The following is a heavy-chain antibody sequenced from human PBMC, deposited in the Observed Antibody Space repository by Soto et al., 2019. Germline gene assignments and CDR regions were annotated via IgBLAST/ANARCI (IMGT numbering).Heavy chain of an antibody. V-gene: IGHV3-33*01. J-gene: IGHJ4*02. CDR2: IWYDGSTK. Sequence: PVGSVRLSCAASGFMFRSYAMHWVRQAPGKGLEWVAGIWYDGSTKYYGDSVKGRYSISRDNSKNMLDLQMNSLRAEDTAVYYCARVASSSSWHIPHFDQWGQGTLVTVSS. D-gene: IGHD6-13*01. CDR3: ARVASSSSWHIPHFDQ. CDR1: GFMFRSYA.